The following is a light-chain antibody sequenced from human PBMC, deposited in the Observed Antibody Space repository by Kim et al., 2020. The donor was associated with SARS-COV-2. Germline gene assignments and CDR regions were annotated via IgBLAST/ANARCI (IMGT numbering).Light chain of an antibody. Sequence: SPGDRATLSCRASRSVSGDYLAWYQRKPGQAPRLVIYGASTRATGIPDRFSGSGSGTDFTLTINRLEPEDFAVYYCQQYAGSPLYSFGQGTKLEI. CDR1: RSVSGDY. CDR2: GAS. J-gene: IGKJ2*03. CDR3: QQYAGSPLYS. V-gene: IGKV3-20*01.